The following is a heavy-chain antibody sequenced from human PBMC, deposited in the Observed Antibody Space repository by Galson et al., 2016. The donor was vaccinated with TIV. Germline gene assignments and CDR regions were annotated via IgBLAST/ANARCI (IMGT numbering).Heavy chain of an antibody. J-gene: IGHJ3*01. V-gene: IGHV3-30*18. CDR2: ISFDGSNK. CDR1: GFTFSSYG. D-gene: IGHD3-3*01. Sequence: SLRLSCAASGFTFSSYGMHWVRQAPGKGLEWVAVISFDGSNKYYAESVKGRFTISRDTSTNTLYLQMNSLRAEDTAVYYCTKAFSTYAFSDLQWFLGDPFELWGQGTMVTVSS. CDR3: TKAFSTYAFSDLQWFLGDPFEL.